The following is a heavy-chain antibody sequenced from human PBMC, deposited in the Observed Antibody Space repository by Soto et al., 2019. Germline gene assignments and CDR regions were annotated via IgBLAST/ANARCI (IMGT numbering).Heavy chain of an antibody. CDR3: ANGHLTRPYYYYGMDV. V-gene: IGHV3-23*01. CDR2: ISGSGGST. CDR1: GFTFSSYA. J-gene: IGHJ6*02. Sequence: PGGSLRLSCAASGFTFSSYAMSWVRQAPGKGLEWVSAISGSGGSTYYADSVKGRFTISRDNSKNTLYLQMNSLRAEDTAVYYCANGHLTRPYYYYGMDVWGQGTTVTVSS.